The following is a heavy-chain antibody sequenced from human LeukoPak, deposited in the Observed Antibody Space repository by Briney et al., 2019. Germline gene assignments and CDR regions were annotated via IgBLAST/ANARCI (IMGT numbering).Heavy chain of an antibody. CDR1: GITVGTNY. J-gene: IGHJ4*02. CDR2: IYTDGNT. D-gene: IGHD4-17*01. V-gene: IGHV3-66*01. Sequence: GGSLRHSCAASGITVGTNYWNWVRQPPGKGLEWISLIYTDGNTQYADSVKGRFTFSRDSSKNTLYLQMNSLRAEDTAVYYCAHGDYPLTYWGQGTLVTVSS. CDR3: AHGDYPLTY.